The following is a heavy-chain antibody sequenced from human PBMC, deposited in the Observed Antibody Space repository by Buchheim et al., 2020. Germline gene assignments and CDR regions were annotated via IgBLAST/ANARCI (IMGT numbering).Heavy chain of an antibody. Sequence: QVQLVESGGGVVQPGRSLRLSCAASGFTFSSYGMHWVRQAPGKGLEWVAVIWYDGSNKYYADSVKGRFTISRDNSKNSLYLQMNSLRDEDTAVYYCARVLRTIVGATRVIYWGQGTL. CDR3: ARVLRTIVGATRVIY. CDR1: GFTFSSYG. D-gene: IGHD1-26*01. J-gene: IGHJ4*02. CDR2: IWYDGSNK. V-gene: IGHV3-33*01.